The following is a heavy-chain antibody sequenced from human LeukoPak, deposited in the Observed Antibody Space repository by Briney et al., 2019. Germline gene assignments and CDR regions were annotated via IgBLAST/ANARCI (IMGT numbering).Heavy chain of an antibody. CDR3: ARQGDYGSGGLHY. CDR1: SGSISSYH. J-gene: IGHJ4*02. V-gene: IGHV4-4*07. D-gene: IGHD3-10*01. Sequence: SETLSLTCTVSSGSISSYHWSWIRQPAGKGLEWIGRIYTTGSTDYNPSLKSRVTVSVDTSKNHFSLKLSSVTAADTAVYYCARQGDYGSGGLHYWGQGTLVTVSS. CDR2: IYTTGST.